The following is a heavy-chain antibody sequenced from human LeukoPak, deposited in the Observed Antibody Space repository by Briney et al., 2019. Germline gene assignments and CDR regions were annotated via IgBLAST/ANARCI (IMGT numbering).Heavy chain of an antibody. CDR1: GFTFNDYG. D-gene: IGHD3-10*01. Sequence: GGSLRLSCAASGFTFNDYGMSWVRHAPGKGLEWVSGINWNGGSTVYADSVKGRFTIARENAKNSLYLQMNSLRAEDTALYYCARGSVRGVIQNWFDHWGQGTLVTVSS. CDR3: ARGSVRGVIQNWFDH. V-gene: IGHV3-20*04. CDR2: INWNGGST. J-gene: IGHJ5*02.